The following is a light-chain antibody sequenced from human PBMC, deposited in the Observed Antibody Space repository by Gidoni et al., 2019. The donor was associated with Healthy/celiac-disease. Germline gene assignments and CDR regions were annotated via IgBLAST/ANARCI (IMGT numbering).Light chain of an antibody. J-gene: IGLJ2*01. Sequence: SYELTQPHTVSVSPGQTASITCSGDKLGDKYACWYQQKPGQSPVLVIYHDSKRPSGIPERFSGSNSGNTATLTISGTQAMDEADYYFQAWDSSTVVFGGGTKLTVL. CDR1: KLGDKY. CDR2: HDS. CDR3: QAWDSSTVV. V-gene: IGLV3-1*01.